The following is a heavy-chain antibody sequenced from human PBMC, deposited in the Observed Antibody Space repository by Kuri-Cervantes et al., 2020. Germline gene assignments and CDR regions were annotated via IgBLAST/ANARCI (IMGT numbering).Heavy chain of an antibody. CDR3: ARDRYMDV. D-gene: IGHD3-16*02. V-gene: IGHV4-59*01. CDR1: GVSISSYY. J-gene: IGHJ6*04. CDR2: IYYISSA. Sequence: SETLSLTCTVSGVSISSYYWTWIRQPPGKGLEWIGYIYYISSANYNPSLKSRGHISVDRSKNQISLKLTSVTTADTAVYYCARDRYMDVWGKGTMVTVSS.